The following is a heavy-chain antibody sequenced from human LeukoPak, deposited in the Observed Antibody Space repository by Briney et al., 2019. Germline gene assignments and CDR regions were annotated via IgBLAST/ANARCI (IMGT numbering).Heavy chain of an antibody. J-gene: IGHJ5*02. CDR2: INPNSGGT. V-gene: IGHV1-2*06. CDR3: GSGQAGSVNSFDP. Sequence: GASVKVSCKASGNTFTAYYIHWVRQATGQGLEWMGRINPNSGGTDYAQNFRGRVTLTRDTSISTAYMDLTRLRSDDTAVYYCGSGQAGSVNSFDPWGQGTLVTVSS. CDR1: GNTFTAYY.